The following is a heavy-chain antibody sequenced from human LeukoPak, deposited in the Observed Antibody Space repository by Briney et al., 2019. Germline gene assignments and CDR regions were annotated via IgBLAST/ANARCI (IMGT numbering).Heavy chain of an antibody. J-gene: IGHJ4*02. CDR1: GFTFSTYW. Sequence: GGSLRLFCAASGFTFSTYWMHWVRQAPGKGLVWVSRINSDGGTTTYADSVKGRFTISRDNAKNTLYLHMNSLRAEDTAIYYCARDLRGIGDETAFWGQGTLVTVSS. V-gene: IGHV3-74*03. CDR3: ARDLRGIGDETAF. D-gene: IGHD3-16*01. CDR2: INSDGGTT.